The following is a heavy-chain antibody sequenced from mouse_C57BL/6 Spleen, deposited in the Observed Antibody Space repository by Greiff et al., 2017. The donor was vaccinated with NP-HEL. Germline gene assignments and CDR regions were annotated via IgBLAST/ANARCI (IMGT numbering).Heavy chain of an antibody. Sequence: VHVKQSGPELVKPGASVKISCKASGYSFTDYNMNWVKQSNGKSLEWIGVINPNYGTTSYNQKFKGKATLTVDQSSSTAYMQLNSLTSEDSAVYYCAREKRGSSYFDYWGQGTTLTVSS. V-gene: IGHV1-39*01. CDR1: GYSFTDYN. D-gene: IGHD1-1*01. CDR2: INPNYGTT. J-gene: IGHJ2*01. CDR3: AREKRGSSYFDY.